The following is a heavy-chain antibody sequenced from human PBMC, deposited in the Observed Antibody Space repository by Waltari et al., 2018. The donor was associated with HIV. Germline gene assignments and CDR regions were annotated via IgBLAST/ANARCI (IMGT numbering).Heavy chain of an antibody. V-gene: IGHV7-4-1*02. CDR2: INTKTATP. D-gene: IGHD1-1*01. CDR3: ARNPVSRGTRFDA. J-gene: IGHJ5*02. CDR1: GYTFSDYS. Sequence: QVQLVQSGPELKKPGASVKVSCKASGYTFSDYSINWLRQAPGQGLEWMGWINTKTATPTDAQAFTARCVFSLDTSANTAYRQITSLKAEDTAVYYCARNPVSRGTRFDAWGQGTLVTVSP.